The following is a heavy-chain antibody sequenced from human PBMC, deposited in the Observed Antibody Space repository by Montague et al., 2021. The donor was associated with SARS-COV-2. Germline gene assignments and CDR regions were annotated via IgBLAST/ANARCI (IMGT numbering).Heavy chain of an antibody. V-gene: IGHV4-39*01. CDR1: GDSISSGYFY. J-gene: IGHJ4*02. D-gene: IGHD2-2*01. CDR2: IHYSGIT. Sequence: SETLSLTCTVSGDSISSGYFYWGWLRQPPGKGLVWVGTIHYSGITYYNPSLKSRVTISVDTSRSQFSLKLSSVTAADTAIYYCARHLAISGPAAVSDYWGQGTLVTVSS. CDR3: ARHLAISGPAAVSDY.